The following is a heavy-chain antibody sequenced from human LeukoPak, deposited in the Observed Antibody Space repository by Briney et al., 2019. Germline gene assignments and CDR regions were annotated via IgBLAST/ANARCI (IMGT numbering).Heavy chain of an antibody. CDR2: ISGGGDIT. Sequence: GGSLRLSCAASGFNFANHAMSWVRQTPGKGLEWVSAISGGGDITYYADSVTGRFTISRDNSKDTLSLQMHSLRPGDTAVYYCVREDTPATANYWGQGTLITISS. J-gene: IGHJ4*02. D-gene: IGHD2-21*02. V-gene: IGHV3-23*01. CDR3: VREDTPATANY. CDR1: GFNFANHA.